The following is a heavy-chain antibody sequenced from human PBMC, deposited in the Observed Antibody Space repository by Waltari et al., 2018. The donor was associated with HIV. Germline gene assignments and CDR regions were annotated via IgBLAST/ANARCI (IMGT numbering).Heavy chain of an antibody. D-gene: IGHD3-10*01. V-gene: IGHV4-4*02. CDR3: ASEGRGSGSYSPEGMDV. CDR2: IYHSGST. J-gene: IGHJ6*02. Sequence: QVQLQESGPGLVKPSGTLSLTCAVSGGSISSSNWWSWVRQPPGKGLGGIGEIYHSGSTNNNPSLKSRVTISVDKSKNQFSLKLSSVTAADTAVYYCASEGRGSGSYSPEGMDVWGQGTTVTVSS. CDR1: GGSISSSNW.